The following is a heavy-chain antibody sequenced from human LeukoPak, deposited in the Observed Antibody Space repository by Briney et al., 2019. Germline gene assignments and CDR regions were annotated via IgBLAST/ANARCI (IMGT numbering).Heavy chain of an antibody. V-gene: IGHV1-69*05. CDR1: GGTFSSYA. CDR2: IIPIFGTA. D-gene: IGHD1-26*01. CDR3: AGVGSGSYPGVPYNWFDP. Sequence: GSSVKVSCKASGGTFSSYAISWVRQAPGQGLEWMGGIIPIFGTANYAQKFQGRVTITTDESTSTAYMELSSLRSEDTAVYYCAGVGSGSYPGVPYNWFDPWGQGTLVTVSS. J-gene: IGHJ5*02.